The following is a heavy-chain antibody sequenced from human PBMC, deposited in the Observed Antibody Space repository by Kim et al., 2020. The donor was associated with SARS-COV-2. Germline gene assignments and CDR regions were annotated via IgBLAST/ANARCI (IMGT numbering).Heavy chain of an antibody. V-gene: IGHV3-48*02. J-gene: IGHJ1*01. CDR1: GFTFSSFS. Sequence: GGSLRLSCAASGFTFSSFSMNWVRQAPGKGLEWVSYISSSRNTTYYADSVTGRFTISRDNAKNSVCLQMNSLRDEDTAVYYCARDFRCSGGGCYPGSFQDWVQGTVVTHS. CDR2: ISSSRNTT. D-gene: IGHD2-15*01. CDR3: ARDFRCSGGGCYPGSFQD.